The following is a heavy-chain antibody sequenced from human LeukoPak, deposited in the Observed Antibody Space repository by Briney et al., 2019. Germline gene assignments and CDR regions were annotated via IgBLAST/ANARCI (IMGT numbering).Heavy chain of an antibody. V-gene: IGHV1-69*05. J-gene: IGHJ4*02. Sequence: SVKVSCKASGGTFSSYAISWVRQAPGQGLEWMGGIIPIFGTANYAQKFQGRVTITTDESTSTAYMELSSLRSEDTAVYYCATRHVVRGAHFDYWGQGTLVTVSS. D-gene: IGHD3-10*01. CDR3: ATRHVVRGAHFDY. CDR1: GGTFSSYA. CDR2: IIPIFGTA.